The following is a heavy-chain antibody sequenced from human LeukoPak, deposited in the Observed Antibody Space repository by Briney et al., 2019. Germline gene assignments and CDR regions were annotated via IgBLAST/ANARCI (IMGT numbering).Heavy chain of an antibody. CDR2: IYYNGIS. V-gene: IGHV4-59*01. CDR3: AREANIAAAIVWFDP. J-gene: IGHJ5*02. CDR1: GGSISGYY. D-gene: IGHD6-13*01. Sequence: SETLSLTCTVSGGSISGYYWSWIRQPPGKGLEWIAYIYYNGISNYNPSLKSRVIISVDSSKNQFSLKLTSVTAADTAVYYCAREANIAAAIVWFDPWGQGTLVTVSS.